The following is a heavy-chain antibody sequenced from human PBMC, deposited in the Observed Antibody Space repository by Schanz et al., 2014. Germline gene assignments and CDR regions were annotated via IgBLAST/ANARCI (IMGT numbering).Heavy chain of an antibody. D-gene: IGHD2-15*01. Sequence: HVQLVESGGGVVQPGGSLRLSCAASGFTFSAFGMHWVRQATVTGLAWVAFIAYDRSRKYYGDSVRGRFTISRDNSKNTLSLQIDDLRGDDTAMYYFVTWSTPYLYQDFWGQGTLVSVSA. V-gene: IGHV3-30*02. CDR2: IAYDRSRK. J-gene: IGHJ4*02. CDR1: GFTFSAFG. CDR3: VTWSTPYLYQDF.